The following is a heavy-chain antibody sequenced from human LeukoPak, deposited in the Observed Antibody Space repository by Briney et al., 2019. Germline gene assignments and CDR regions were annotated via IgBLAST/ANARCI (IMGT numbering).Heavy chain of an antibody. V-gene: IGHV3-30*02. D-gene: IGHD3-16*01. CDR1: GFIFNNYG. J-gene: IGHJ4*02. CDR3: VKGNYGDYLFY. CDR2: IRYDGSNK. Sequence: GGSLRLSCAASGFIFNNYGMHWVRQAPGKGLEWVAFIRYDGSNKYYADSVKGRFTISRDTSKNTLYLQMNSLRVDDTAVYYCVKGNYGDYLFYWGQGTLVTVSS.